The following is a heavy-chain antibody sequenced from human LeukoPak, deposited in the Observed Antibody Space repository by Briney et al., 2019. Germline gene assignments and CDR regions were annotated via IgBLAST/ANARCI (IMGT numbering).Heavy chain of an antibody. CDR1: GYSISSGYY. V-gene: IGHV4-38-2*02. D-gene: IGHD2-15*01. CDR3: AREIGGCVFDL. J-gene: IGHJ4*02. CDR2: IYHTETT. Sequence: PSETLSLTCVVSGYSISSGYYWGWIRQPPGKGLEWIGTIYHTETTYYNPSLKSRVTISVDTSKNQFSLKLSSVTAADTAVFYCAREIGGCVFDLGARETLATVSS.